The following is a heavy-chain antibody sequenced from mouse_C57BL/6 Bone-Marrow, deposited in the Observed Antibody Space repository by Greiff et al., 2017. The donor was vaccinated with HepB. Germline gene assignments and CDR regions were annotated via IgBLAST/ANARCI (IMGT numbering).Heavy chain of an antibody. CDR1: GYAFSSSW. CDR3: ARKNIYYYGSSYPLYAMDY. CDR2: IYPGDGDT. D-gene: IGHD1-1*01. V-gene: IGHV1-82*01. J-gene: IGHJ4*01. Sequence: QVQLQQSGPELVKPGASVKISCKASGYAFSSSWMNWVKQRPGKGLEWIGRIYPGDGDTNYNGKFKGKATLTADKSSSTAYMQLSSLTSEDSAVYFCARKNIYYYGSSYPLYAMDYWGQGTSVTVSS.